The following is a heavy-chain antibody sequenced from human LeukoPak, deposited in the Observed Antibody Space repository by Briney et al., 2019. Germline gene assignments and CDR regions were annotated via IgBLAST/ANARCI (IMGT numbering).Heavy chain of an antibody. CDR1: GGSFSGYY. Sequence: PSETLSLTCAVYGGSFSGYYWSWIRQPPGKGLEWIGGINHSGSTNYNPSLKSRVTISVDTSKNQFSLKLSSVTAADTAVYYCARALPEVYSSKGRGYYYYYYMDVWGKGTTVTVSS. V-gene: IGHV4-34*01. D-gene: IGHD2-2*01. CDR2: INHSGST. J-gene: IGHJ6*03. CDR3: ARALPEVYSSKGRGYYYYYYMDV.